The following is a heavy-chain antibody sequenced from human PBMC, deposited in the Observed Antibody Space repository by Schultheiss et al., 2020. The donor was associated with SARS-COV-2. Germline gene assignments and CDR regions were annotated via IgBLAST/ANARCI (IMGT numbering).Heavy chain of an antibody. J-gene: IGHJ5*02. CDR3: ARTYYQDSSGYYHNWFDP. CDR2: IYTSGST. D-gene: IGHD3-22*01. Sequence: SETLSLTCAVYGGSFSGYYWSWIRQPPGKGLEWIGRIYTSGSTNYNPSLKSRVTMSVDTSKNQFSLKLSSVTAADTAVYYCARTYYQDSSGYYHNWFDPWGQGTLVTVSS. CDR1: GGSFSGYY. V-gene: IGHV4-59*10.